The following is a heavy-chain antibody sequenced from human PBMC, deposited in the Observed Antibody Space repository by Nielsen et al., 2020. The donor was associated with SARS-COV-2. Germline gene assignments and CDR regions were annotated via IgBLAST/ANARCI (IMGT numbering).Heavy chain of an antibody. V-gene: IGHV3-30*04. J-gene: IGHJ4*02. Sequence: GESLKISCAGSGFTFRSHAMHWVRQAPGKGLEWLTIISADGTNDHYADSVRGRFTISRDNSKNTLDLQMNSLRGDDKAVYYCARDTTNGYDRVFDYWGQGTLVTVSS. CDR2: ISADGTND. CDR3: ARDTTNGYDRVFDY. D-gene: IGHD5-12*01. CDR1: GFTFRSHA.